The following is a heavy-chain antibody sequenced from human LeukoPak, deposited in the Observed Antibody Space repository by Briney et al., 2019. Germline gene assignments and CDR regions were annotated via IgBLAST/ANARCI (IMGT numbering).Heavy chain of an antibody. CDR3: AKGDYGSGSYSYDY. Sequence: GGSLRLSCAASGFTFTSYPMHWVRQAPGKGLEWVTLTSSDGSEKYYTDSVRGRFTISRDNSKNTLYLQMNSLRAEDTAVYYCAKGDYGSGSYSYDYWGQGTLVTVSS. D-gene: IGHD3-10*01. V-gene: IGHV3-30*04. CDR2: TSSDGSEK. J-gene: IGHJ4*02. CDR1: GFTFTSYP.